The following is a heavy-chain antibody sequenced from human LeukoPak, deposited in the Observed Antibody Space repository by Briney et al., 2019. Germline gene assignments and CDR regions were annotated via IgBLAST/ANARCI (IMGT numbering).Heavy chain of an antibody. Sequence: GGSLRLSCAASGFTFSSYAMHWVRQAPGKGLEWAAVIWYDGSNKYYADSVKGRFTISRDNSKNTLYLQMNSLRAEDTAVYYCARGHKPLMITFGGVIEYYFDYWGQGTLVTVSS. V-gene: IGHV3-33*08. CDR1: GFTFSSYA. CDR2: IWYDGSNK. D-gene: IGHD3-16*02. CDR3: ARGHKPLMITFGGVIEYYFDY. J-gene: IGHJ4*02.